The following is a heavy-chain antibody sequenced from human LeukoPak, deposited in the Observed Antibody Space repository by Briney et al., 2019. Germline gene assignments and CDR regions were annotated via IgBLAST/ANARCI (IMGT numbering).Heavy chain of an antibody. J-gene: IGHJ5*02. D-gene: IGHD2-2*01. CDR1: GGSFSGYY. CDR2: INHSGST. Sequence: SETLSLTCAVYGGSFSGYYWSWIRQPPGKGLEWIGEINHSGSTNYDPSLKSRVTISVDTSKNQFSLKLSSVTAADTAVYYCARTTEDCSRTSCYQYWFDPWGQGTLVTVSS. CDR3: ARTTEDCSRTSCYQYWFDP. V-gene: IGHV4-34*01.